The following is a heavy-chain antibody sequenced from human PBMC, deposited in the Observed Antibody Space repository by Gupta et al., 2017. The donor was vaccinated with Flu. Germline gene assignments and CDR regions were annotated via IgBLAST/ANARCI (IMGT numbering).Heavy chain of an antibody. CDR3: ARVAGVFDY. J-gene: IGHJ4*02. CDR2: INSDGDSI. Sequence: EVQLVESGGGLVQPGGSLRLSCAGSGFTFYTFEMNWIRQAPGKGLEWLASINSDGDSIFYADSVKGRFTISRDNAKNSVYLQMDTLRADDTAVYYCARVAGVFDYWGQGTLVTVSP. D-gene: IGHD6-19*01. V-gene: IGHV3-48*03. CDR1: GFTFYTFE.